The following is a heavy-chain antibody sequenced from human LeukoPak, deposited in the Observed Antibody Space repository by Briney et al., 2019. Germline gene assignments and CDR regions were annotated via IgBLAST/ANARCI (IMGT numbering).Heavy chain of an antibody. CDR1: GGSFSGYY. D-gene: IGHD5-18*01. Sequence: TSETLSLTCAVYGGSFSGYYWSWIRQPAGKGLEWIGRIYTSGSTNYNPSLKSRVTISVDTSKNQFSLKLSSVTAADTAVYYCAREPVAMVPQDYYFDYWGQGTLVTVSS. J-gene: IGHJ4*02. V-gene: IGHV4-4*07. CDR2: IYTSGST. CDR3: AREPVAMVPQDYYFDY.